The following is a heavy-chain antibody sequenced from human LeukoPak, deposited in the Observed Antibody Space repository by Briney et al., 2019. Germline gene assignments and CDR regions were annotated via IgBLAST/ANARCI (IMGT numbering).Heavy chain of an antibody. CDR3: AKDPTVTTDSSFDF. V-gene: IGHV3-23*01. Sequence: PGGSLRLSCAASGFTFSSYAMSWVRQAPGKGLGWVSAISGSGGSTYYADSVKGRFTISRDNSKNTLYLQMSSLRAEDTAIYYCAKDPTVTTDSSFDFWGQGTLVTVSS. CDR2: ISGSGGST. J-gene: IGHJ4*02. D-gene: IGHD4-17*01. CDR1: GFTFSSYA.